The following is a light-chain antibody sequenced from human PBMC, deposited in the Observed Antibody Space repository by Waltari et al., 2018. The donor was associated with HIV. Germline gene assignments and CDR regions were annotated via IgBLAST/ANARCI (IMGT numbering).Light chain of an antibody. V-gene: IGLV2-14*03. CDR1: KNDVGGYNY. CDR3: SSYTSFSTVV. J-gene: IGLJ3*02. Sequence: QAALTQPASVSGSLGQSITISCTGTKNDVGGYNYVSRYQQHPGKAPKLIIYDVVDRPSGISDRFSGSKSGNTASLTISGLQTEDEAQYYCSSYTSFSTVVFGGGTKLTVL. CDR2: DVV.